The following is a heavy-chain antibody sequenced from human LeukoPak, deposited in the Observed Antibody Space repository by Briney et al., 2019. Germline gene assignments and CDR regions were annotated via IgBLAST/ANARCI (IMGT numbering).Heavy chain of an antibody. CDR2: IYSGGST. Sequence: PGGSLRLSCAASGFSVSNNYMIWVRQAPGKGLEWVSIIYSGGSTYYADSVKGRFTISRDNSKNTLYLQMNSLRAEDTAVYYCASEAGHGAFDIWGQGTMVTVSS. CDR1: GFSVSNNY. J-gene: IGHJ3*02. CDR3: ASEAGHGAFDI. V-gene: IGHV3-53*05. D-gene: IGHD6-13*01.